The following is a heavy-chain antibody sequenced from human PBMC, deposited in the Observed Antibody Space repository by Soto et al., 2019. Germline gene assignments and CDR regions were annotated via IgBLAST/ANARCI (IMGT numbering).Heavy chain of an antibody. D-gene: IGHD3-22*01. J-gene: IGHJ4*02. V-gene: IGHV1-69*06. CDR1: GGTFSSYA. CDR2: IIPIFGTA. Sequence: QVQLVQSGAEVKKPGSSVKVSCKASGGTFSSYAISWVRQAPGQGLEWMGGIIPIFGTANYAQKFQGRVTITAHKSTSTAYMELSSLRSEDTAVYYFARPDYYDSSGYYSPPNYWGQGSLVTVSS. CDR3: ARPDYYDSSGYYSPPNY.